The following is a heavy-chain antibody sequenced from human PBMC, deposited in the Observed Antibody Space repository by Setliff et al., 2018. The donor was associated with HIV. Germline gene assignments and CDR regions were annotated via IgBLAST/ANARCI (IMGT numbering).Heavy chain of an antibody. D-gene: IGHD3-22*01. J-gene: IGHJ4*02. CDR3: ARGMDYYDTSGYYQYYFDY. V-gene: IGHV1-2*04. CDR2: INPKSDGT. Sequence: ASVKVSCKASGYSFTDYYIHWVRQAPGQGLEWMGWINPKSDGTNYAQKFQGWITMTRDTSISIAYMELSRLRSDDTAVYYCARGMDYYDTSGYYQYYFDYWGQGTLVTVSS. CDR1: GYSFTDYY.